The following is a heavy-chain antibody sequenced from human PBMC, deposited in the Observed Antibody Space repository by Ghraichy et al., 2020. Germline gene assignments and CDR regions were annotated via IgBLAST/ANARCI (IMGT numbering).Heavy chain of an antibody. CDR2: ISYDGSNK. V-gene: IGHV3-30*18. CDR1: GFTFSSYG. J-gene: IGHJ6*02. Sequence: GGSLRLSCAASGFTFSSYGMHWVRQAPGKGLEWVAVISYDGSNKYYADSVKGRFTISRDNSKNTLYLQMNSLRAEDTAVYYCAKILTVTAPYYYYYGMDVWGQGTTVTVSS. D-gene: IGHD4-17*01. CDR3: AKILTVTAPYYYYYGMDV.